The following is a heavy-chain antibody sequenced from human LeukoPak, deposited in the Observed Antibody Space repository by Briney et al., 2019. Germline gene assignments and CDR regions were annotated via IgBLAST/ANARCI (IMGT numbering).Heavy chain of an antibody. V-gene: IGHV5-10-1*01. D-gene: IGHD3/OR15-3a*01. CDR1: GYSFVSYW. Sequence: GESLKISCKGSGYSFVSYWIRLVRQMPGKGLEWMGRIDPRDSYTNYSPSLLGHVTISADKSITTAYLQWSSLKASDTAIYYCPTHRVGRLPYSFDYWGQGTLVTVSS. CDR3: PTHRVGRLPYSFDY. J-gene: IGHJ4*02. CDR2: IDPRDSYT.